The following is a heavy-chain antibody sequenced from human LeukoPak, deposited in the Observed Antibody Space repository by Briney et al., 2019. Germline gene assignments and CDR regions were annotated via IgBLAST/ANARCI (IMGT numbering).Heavy chain of an antibody. Sequence: ASVKVSCKASGYTFTGYYMHWVRQAPGHGLEWMGWINPNSGGTNYAQKFQGRVTMTRDTSISTAYMELSRLRSDDTAVYYCARTLKQAYYYDSSGYSYYFDYWGQGTLVTVSS. V-gene: IGHV1-2*02. CDR3: ARTLKQAYYYDSSGYSYYFDY. CDR1: GYTFTGYY. D-gene: IGHD3-22*01. J-gene: IGHJ4*02. CDR2: INPNSGGT.